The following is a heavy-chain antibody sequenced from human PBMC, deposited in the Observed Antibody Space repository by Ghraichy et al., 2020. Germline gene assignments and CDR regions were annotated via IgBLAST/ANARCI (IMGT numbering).Heavy chain of an antibody. CDR3: AKEGGDATQPLYGDYVFYYSNAMDV. J-gene: IGHJ6*02. CDR2: ISGDGDST. D-gene: IGHD4-17*01. Sequence: RGSLRLSCAASGFTFDDYVMHWVRQAPGKGLEWVSLISGDGDSTHYADSVKGRFTISRDNSKNSLYLQMNTLRTEDTALYYCAKEGGDATQPLYGDYVFYYSNAMDVWGQGTTVTVSS. V-gene: IGHV3-43*02. CDR1: GFTFDDYV.